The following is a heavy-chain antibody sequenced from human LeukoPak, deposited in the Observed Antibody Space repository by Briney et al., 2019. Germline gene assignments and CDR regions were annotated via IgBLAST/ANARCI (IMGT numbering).Heavy chain of an antibody. CDR3: ARGRRRFDGSGSYDGWFDP. Sequence: SVKVSCKASGGTFSSYAISWVRQAPGQGLEWMGRIIPIFGTADYAQKFQGRVTITTDESTSTAYMELSSLRSDDTAVYYCARGRRRFDGSGSYDGWFDPWGQGTLVTVSS. CDR2: IIPIFGTA. V-gene: IGHV1-69*05. CDR1: GGTFSSYA. D-gene: IGHD3-10*01. J-gene: IGHJ5*02.